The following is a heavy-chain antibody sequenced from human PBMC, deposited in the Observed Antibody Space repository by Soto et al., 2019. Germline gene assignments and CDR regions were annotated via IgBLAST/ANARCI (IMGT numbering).Heavy chain of an antibody. V-gene: IGHV3-7*01. Sequence: EVQLVESGGGLVQPGGSLRLSCVDSGFTFSSSWMSWVRQAPVKGLEWVGNIKQDGSEENYVDSVKGRFTISRDNAKNTMYLQMYSLRAEDTAVYYCARIAASGRGWDVWGQGTTVVVSS. D-gene: IGHD6-13*01. CDR2: IKQDGSEE. J-gene: IGHJ6*02. CDR1: GFTFSSSW. CDR3: ARIAASGRGWDV.